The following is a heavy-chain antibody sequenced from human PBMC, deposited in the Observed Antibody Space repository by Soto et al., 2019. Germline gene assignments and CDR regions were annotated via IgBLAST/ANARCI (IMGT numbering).Heavy chain of an antibody. V-gene: IGHV3-9*01. CDR3: AKESHYGDLYYYYYYMDV. D-gene: IGHD4-17*01. CDR2: ISWNSGSI. J-gene: IGHJ6*03. Sequence: GGSLRLSCAASGFTFDDYAMHWVRQAPGKGLEWVSGISWNSGSIGYADSVKGRFTISGDNAKNSLYLQMNSLRAEDTALYYCAKESHYGDLYYYYYYMDVWGKGTTVTVS. CDR1: GFTFDDYA.